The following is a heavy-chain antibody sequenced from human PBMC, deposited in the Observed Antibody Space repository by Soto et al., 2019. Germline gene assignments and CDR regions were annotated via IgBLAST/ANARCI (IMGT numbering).Heavy chain of an antibody. J-gene: IGHJ4*02. D-gene: IGHD3-3*02. CDR1: GYTFTSYD. V-gene: IGHV1-8*02. CDR3: GGGGALAR. CDR2: MNTNSGNT. Sequence: QVQLVQSGAEVKKHGASVKVSCKASGYTFTSYDINWVRKATGQGLEWLGWMNTNSGNTGYAQKFQGRVTMTRNTSIETGYMELRSLGSEDSARYYFGGGGALARWGQGTLVTVSS.